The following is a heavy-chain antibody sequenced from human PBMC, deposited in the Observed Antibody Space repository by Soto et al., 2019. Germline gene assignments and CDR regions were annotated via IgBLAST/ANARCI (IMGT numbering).Heavy chain of an antibody. V-gene: IGHV4-30-2*01. CDR1: GDSISSGGYS. Sequence: SETLSLTCAVSGDSISSGGYSWSWVRQPPGKGLEWIGYMYPGGSTSYNPSLKSRVTISVDRSKNQFSLKLSSVTAADTAVYYCARGPIVGYYHNSAFDYWGQGPRVTVSS. CDR3: ARGPIVGYYHNSAFDY. D-gene: IGHD3-3*01. CDR2: MYPGGST. J-gene: IGHJ4*02.